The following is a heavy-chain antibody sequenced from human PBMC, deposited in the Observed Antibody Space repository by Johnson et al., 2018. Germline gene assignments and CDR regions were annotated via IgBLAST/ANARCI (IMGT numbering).Heavy chain of an antibody. CDR1: GGTFSSYT. Sequence: QVQLQESGAEVKKPGSSVTVSCKASGGTFSSYTISWVRQAPGQGLEWMGGIIPIVDIANYAQNFQGRVTITADKSTSTAYMELSSLRSEDTAVYYCAFSGEYRDDAFYIWGQGTMVTVSS. D-gene: IGHD2/OR15-2a*01. J-gene: IGHJ3*02. V-gene: IGHV1-69*17. CDR3: AFSGEYRDDAFYI. CDR2: IIPIVDIA.